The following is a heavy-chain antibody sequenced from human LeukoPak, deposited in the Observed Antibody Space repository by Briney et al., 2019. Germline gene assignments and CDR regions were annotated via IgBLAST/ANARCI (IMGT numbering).Heavy chain of an antibody. D-gene: IGHD1-1*01. CDR2: ISVYNGNT. CDR1: GGTFSSYA. V-gene: IGHV1-18*01. J-gene: IGHJ3*02. CDR3: ARLAWNDAYDAFDI. Sequence: ASVRVSCKASGGTFSSYAFAWVRQAPGQGLEWMGWISVYNGNTNYVQKFQGRVTMTTDTSTSTAYMELRSLRSEDTAVYYCARLAWNDAYDAFDIWGQGTMVTVSS.